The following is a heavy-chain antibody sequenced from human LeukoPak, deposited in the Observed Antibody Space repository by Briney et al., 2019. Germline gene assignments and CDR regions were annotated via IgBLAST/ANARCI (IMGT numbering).Heavy chain of an antibody. CDR3: ARHGRYTAIEYFDY. CDR2: IYLGDSDA. J-gene: IGHJ4*02. Sequence: GESLKISCKGSGYTFTSYWIGWVRQMPGKGLEWMAIIYLGDSDARYSPSFQGHVTISTDKSISTAYLQWNSLKASDTAMYYCARHGRYTAIEYFDYWGQGTLVTVFS. CDR1: GYTFTSYW. D-gene: IGHD5-18*01. V-gene: IGHV5-51*01.